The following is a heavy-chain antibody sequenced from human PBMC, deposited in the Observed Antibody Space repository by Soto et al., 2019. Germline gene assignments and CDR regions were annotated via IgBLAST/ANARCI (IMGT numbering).Heavy chain of an antibody. CDR3: ARDLSGGYDSDYYYYYGMDV. CDR1: GYTFTGYY. D-gene: IGHD5-12*01. CDR2: INPNSGGT. Sequence: ASVKVSCKASGYTFTGYYMHCVRQAPGQGLEWMGWINPNSGGTNYAQKFQGWVTMTRDTSISTAYMELSRLRSDDTAVYYCARDLSGGYDSDYYYYYGMDVWGQGTTVTVSS. V-gene: IGHV1-2*04. J-gene: IGHJ6*02.